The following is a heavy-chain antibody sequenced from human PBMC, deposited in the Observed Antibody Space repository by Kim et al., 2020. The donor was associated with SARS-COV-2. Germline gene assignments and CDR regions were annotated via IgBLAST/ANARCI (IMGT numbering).Heavy chain of an antibody. CDR2: IYFSGTA. CDR1: GGSISSNNYNY. CDR3: ASMVGNSGNIEY. J-gene: IGHJ4*01. Sequence: SETLSLTCTVSGGSISSNNYNYLGWLRQPPVKWLGWIGSIYFSGTAYHHPSLKSRDTISVDTSKHQFSMKVSSVTAADAAVSYCASMVGNSGNIEYWGQGTPVTASS. V-gene: IGHV4-39*01. D-gene: IGHD1-26*01.